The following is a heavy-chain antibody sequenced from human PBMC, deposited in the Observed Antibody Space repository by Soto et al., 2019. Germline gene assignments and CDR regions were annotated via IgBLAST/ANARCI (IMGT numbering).Heavy chain of an antibody. V-gene: IGHV4-31*03. D-gene: IGHD2-8*01. CDR3: ARVYCTNGVRDTVNWFDP. CDR1: GGSISSGGYY. Sequence: QVQLQESGPGLVKPSQTLSLTCTVSGGSISSGGYYWSWIRQHPGKGLEWIGYIYYSGSTYYNPSLTRRVTIAVDTSKNQFSLKLSSVTAADTAVYYCARVYCTNGVRDTVNWFDPWGQGTLVTVSS. J-gene: IGHJ5*02. CDR2: IYYSGST.